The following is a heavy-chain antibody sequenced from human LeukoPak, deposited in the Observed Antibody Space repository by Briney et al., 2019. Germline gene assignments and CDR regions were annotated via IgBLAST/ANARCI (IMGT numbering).Heavy chain of an antibody. J-gene: IGHJ3*02. D-gene: IGHD3-3*01. CDR3: ARVSQQNTIFGVVIIRLDAFDI. V-gene: IGHV3-11*04. Sequence: GGSLRLSCAASGFTFSDYYMSWIRQAPGKGLEWVSYISSSGSTIYYADSVKGRFTISRDNAKNSLYLQMNSLRAEDTAVYYCARVSQQNTIFGVVIIRLDAFDIWGQGTIVTVSS. CDR2: ISSSGSTI. CDR1: GFTFSDYY.